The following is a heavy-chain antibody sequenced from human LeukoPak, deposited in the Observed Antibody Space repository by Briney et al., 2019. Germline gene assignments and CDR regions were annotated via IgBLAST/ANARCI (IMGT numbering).Heavy chain of an antibody. V-gene: IGHV3-23*01. Sequence: ETLSLTCTVSGGSINSKNYYWGWIRQAPGKGLEWVSAISGSGGSTYYADSVKGRFTISRDNSKNTLYLQMNSLRAEDTAVYYCAQGLRYFNFDYWGQGTLVTVSS. J-gene: IGHJ4*02. CDR2: ISGSGGST. CDR3: AQGLRYFNFDY. CDR1: GGSINSKNYY. D-gene: IGHD3-9*01.